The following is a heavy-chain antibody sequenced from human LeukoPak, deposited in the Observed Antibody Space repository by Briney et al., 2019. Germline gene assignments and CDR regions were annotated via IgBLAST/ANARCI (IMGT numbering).Heavy chain of an antibody. Sequence: RGSLRPSRAASGFTFSSWSMSWARQAPGQRLECVSAFSSTGGSTYYADSGKGRFTISRGNSNTTLYLQMNSLRAEDTAVYYCAKDLSELRSSAVDVWGQGTMVTVSS. CDR1: GFTFSSWS. D-gene: IGHD5-12*01. CDR3: AKDLSELRSSAVDV. V-gene: IGHV3-23*01. J-gene: IGHJ3*01. CDR2: FSSTGGST.